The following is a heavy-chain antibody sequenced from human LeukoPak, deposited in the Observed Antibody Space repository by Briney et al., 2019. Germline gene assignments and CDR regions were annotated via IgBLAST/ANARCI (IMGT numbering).Heavy chain of an antibody. CDR1: GGTFSSYA. J-gene: IGHJ3*02. V-gene: IGHV1-69*13. D-gene: IGHD6-13*01. Sequence: SVKVSCKASGGTFSSYAISWVRQAPGQGLEWMGGIIPIFGTANYAQKFQGRVTITADESTSTAYMELSSLRSEDTAVYYCARGLSQQYDAFDIWGQGTMVTVSS. CDR3: ARGLSQQYDAFDI. CDR2: IIPIFGTA.